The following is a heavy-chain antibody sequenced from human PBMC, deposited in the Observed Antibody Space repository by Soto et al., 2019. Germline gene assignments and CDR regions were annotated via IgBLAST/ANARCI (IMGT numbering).Heavy chain of an antibody. CDR1: GFTFSNYG. D-gene: IGHD6-6*01. V-gene: IGHV3-23*01. CDR2: LSGSGVST. CDR3: AKDSSSSKDYYGMDV. J-gene: IGHJ6*02. Sequence: GSLRLSCAASGFTFSNYGMSWVRQAPGKGLEWVAGLSGSGVSTYYPDSVKGRFTISRDNSKNTLYLQMNSLRAEDTAVYYCAKDSSSSKDYYGMDVWGQGTTVTVSS.